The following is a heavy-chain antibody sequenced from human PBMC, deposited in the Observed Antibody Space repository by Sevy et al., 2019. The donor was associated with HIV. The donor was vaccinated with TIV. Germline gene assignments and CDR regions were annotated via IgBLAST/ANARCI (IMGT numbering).Heavy chain of an antibody. J-gene: IGHJ4*02. V-gene: IGHV3-23*01. CDR2: ISGSGGST. CDR3: AKDRGGVWGSYRYLDY. D-gene: IGHD3-16*02. CDR1: GFTFSSYA. Sequence: GGSLRLSCAASGFTFSSYAMSWVRQPPGKGLEWVSAISGSGGSTYYADSVKGRFTISRDNSKNTLYLQMNSLRAEDTAVYYCAKDRGGVWGSYRYLDYWGQGTLVTVSS.